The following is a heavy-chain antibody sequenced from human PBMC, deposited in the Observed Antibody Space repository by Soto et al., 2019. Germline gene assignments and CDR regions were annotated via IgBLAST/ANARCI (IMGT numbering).Heavy chain of an antibody. Sequence: QVQLQQWGAGLLKPSETLSLTCAVYGGSFSGYYWSWIRQPPGKGLEGIGEINHSGSTNYNPSLKSRVTISVDTSKNQFSLKLSSVTAADTAVYYCARVTSSTIDYWGQGTLVTVSS. CDR3: ARVTSSTIDY. CDR1: GGSFSGYY. J-gene: IGHJ4*02. V-gene: IGHV4-34*01. D-gene: IGHD2-2*01. CDR2: INHSGST.